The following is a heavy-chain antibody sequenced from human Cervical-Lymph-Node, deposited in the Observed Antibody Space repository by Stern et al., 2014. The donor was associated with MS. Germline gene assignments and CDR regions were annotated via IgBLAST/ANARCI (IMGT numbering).Heavy chain of an antibody. CDR1: GFTFSAYG. CDR2: TAADGTVK. CDR3: AKGDNWRRLNP. V-gene: IGHV3-30*18. D-gene: IGHD1-20*01. Sequence: QVQLVQSGGGVVQPGRSLGLSFAASGFTFSAYGMNWVRQAPGKGLEWVAVTAADGTVKFYGDSVKGRFTISRDKSKNTLFLQMNSLRAEDTAVYYCAKGDNWRRLNPWGQGTLVTVSS. J-gene: IGHJ5*02.